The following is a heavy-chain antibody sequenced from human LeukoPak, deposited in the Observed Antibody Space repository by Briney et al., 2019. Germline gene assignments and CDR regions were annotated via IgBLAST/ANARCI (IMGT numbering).Heavy chain of an antibody. CDR3: AGSYYDILTGYPIYFDY. J-gene: IGHJ4*02. V-gene: IGHV4-59*01. CDR2: IYYSGST. Sequence: SETLSLTCTVSGGSISSYYWSWIRQPPGKGLEWIGYIYYSGSTNYNPSLKSRVTISVDTSKNQFSLKLSSVNAADTAVYYCAGSYYDILTGYPIYFDYWGQGTLVTVSS. D-gene: IGHD3-9*01. CDR1: GGSISSYY.